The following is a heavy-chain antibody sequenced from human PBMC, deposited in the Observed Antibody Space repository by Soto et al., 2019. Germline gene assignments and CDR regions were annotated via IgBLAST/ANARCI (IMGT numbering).Heavy chain of an antibody. J-gene: IGHJ6*02. D-gene: IGHD5-18*01. CDR2: IRGFSPYA. CDR3: ARVFVETSMNDGMDV. CDR1: GFTFRSYT. V-gene: IGHV3-21*01. Sequence: GGSLRLSCVASGFTFRSYTMNWVRQAPGKGLEWVSGIRGFSPYAFYADSVKGRFTISRDNSKSTLYLQMSSLRAEDTAVYYCARVFVETSMNDGMDVWGQGTAVTVSS.